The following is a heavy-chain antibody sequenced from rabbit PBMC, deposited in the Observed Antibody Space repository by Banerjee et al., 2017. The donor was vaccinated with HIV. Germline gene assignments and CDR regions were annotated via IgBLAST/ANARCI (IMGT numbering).Heavy chain of an antibody. J-gene: IGHJ4*01. CDR1: GFSFSSSYY. D-gene: IGHD1-1*01. Sequence: QSLEESGGDLVKPGASLTLTCTASGFSFSSSYYMCWVRQAPGKGLEWIGCIVTNSGSTWYANWAKGRFTISKTSSTTVTLQMTSLTAADTATYFCARDEYFALWGPGTLVTVS. V-gene: IGHV1S40*01. CDR3: ARDEYFAL. CDR2: IVTNSGST.